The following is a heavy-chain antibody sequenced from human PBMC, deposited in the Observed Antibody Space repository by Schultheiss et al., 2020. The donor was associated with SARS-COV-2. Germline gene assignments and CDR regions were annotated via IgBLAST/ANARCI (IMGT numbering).Heavy chain of an antibody. V-gene: IGHV4-39*07. CDR3: AKVFPQGIVPFGTHSPFDP. D-gene: IGHD6-13*01. CDR2: ISYSGST. Sequence: SETLSLTCTVSGGSISSGSYYWSWIRQPAGKGLEWIGSISYSGSTDFHPSLKSRVTISVDTSKNQFSLRLSSVAAADTAVYYCAKVFPQGIVPFGTHSPFDPWGQGSLVTVSS. CDR1: GGSISSGSYY. J-gene: IGHJ5*02.